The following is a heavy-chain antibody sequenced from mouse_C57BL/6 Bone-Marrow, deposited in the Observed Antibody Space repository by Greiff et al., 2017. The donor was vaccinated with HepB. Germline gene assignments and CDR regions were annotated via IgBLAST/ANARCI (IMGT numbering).Heavy chain of an antibody. CDR1: GYTFTSYW. D-gene: IGHD1-1*01. J-gene: IGHJ4*01. V-gene: IGHV1-74*01. CDR2: IHPSDSDT. CDR3: AINATVVANYAMDY. Sequence: VQLQQPGAELVKPGASVKVSCKASGYTFTSYWMHWVKQRPGQGLEWIGRIHPSDSDTNYNQKFKGKATLTVDKSSSTAYMQLSSLTSEGSAVYYCAINATVVANYAMDYWGQGTSVTVSS.